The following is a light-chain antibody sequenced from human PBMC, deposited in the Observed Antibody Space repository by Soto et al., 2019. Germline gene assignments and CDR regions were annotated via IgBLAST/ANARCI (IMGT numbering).Light chain of an antibody. V-gene: IGKV2-28*01. CDR3: MRARQTPPT. CDR1: ESLLHSNGYNY. Sequence: DNVMTQAPLSLPVTPGEPASISCRSSESLLHSNGYNYLHWYLQKPGQSPQLLIYLGSYRATGVPVRFGGSGSGTDFTLKISRVEAGDVVVCYGMRARQTPPTSGQGNKLEI. CDR2: LGS. J-gene: IGKJ1*01.